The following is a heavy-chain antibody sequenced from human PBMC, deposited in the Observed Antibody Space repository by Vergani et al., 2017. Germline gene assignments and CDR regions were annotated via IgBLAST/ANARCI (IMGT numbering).Heavy chain of an antibody. CDR2: ISSSSSYI. V-gene: IGHV3-21*01. J-gene: IGHJ3*02. CDR1: GFTFSSYS. Sequence: EVQLVESGGGLVKPGGSLSFSCAAFGFTFSSYSMNWVRQAPGKGVEWVSSISSSSSYIHYADSVKGRFTISRDTAKTSLYLQMNSLRAEDTAVYYCAREANLRFLEWLLSDAFDIWGQGTMVTVSS. CDR3: AREANLRFLEWLLSDAFDI. D-gene: IGHD3-3*01.